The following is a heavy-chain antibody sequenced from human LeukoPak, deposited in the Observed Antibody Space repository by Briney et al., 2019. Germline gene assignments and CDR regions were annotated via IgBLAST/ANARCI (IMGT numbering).Heavy chain of an antibody. Sequence: PSETLSLTCTVSGGSISSYYWSWIRQPPGKGLEWIGYIYTSGSTNYNPSLKSRGTISVDTSKNQFSLKLSSVTAADTAVYYCAREMYSSSSVWFDPWGQGTLVTVSS. CDR3: AREMYSSSSVWFDP. J-gene: IGHJ5*02. CDR1: GGSISSYY. V-gene: IGHV4-4*09. CDR2: IYTSGST. D-gene: IGHD6-6*01.